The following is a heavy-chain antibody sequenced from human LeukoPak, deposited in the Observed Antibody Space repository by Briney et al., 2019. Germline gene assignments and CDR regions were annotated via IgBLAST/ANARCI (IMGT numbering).Heavy chain of an antibody. CDR3: ARERGACSGGSCYSGPPVYNWFDP. Sequence: GGSLRLSCAASGFTFSSYWMTWVRQAPGKGLEWVANIKQDGSEKYYVDSVKGRFTISRDNSKNTLYLQMNSLRAEDTAVYYCARERGACSGGSCYSGPPVYNWFDPWGQGTLVTVSS. CDR2: IKQDGSEK. J-gene: IGHJ5*02. V-gene: IGHV3-7*01. D-gene: IGHD2-15*01. CDR1: GFTFSSYW.